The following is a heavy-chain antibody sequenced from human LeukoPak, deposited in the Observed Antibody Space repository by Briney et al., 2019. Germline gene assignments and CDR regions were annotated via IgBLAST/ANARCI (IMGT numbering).Heavy chain of an antibody. CDR1: GFTFSGYG. J-gene: IGHJ4*02. Sequence: GRSLRLSCAASGFTFSGYGMHWVRQAPGKGLEWVAVISYDGSNKYYADSVKGRFTISRDNSKNTLYLQMNSLRAEDTAVYYCAKDGGVYWGQGTLVTVSS. CDR2: ISYDGSNK. V-gene: IGHV3-30*18. D-gene: IGHD2-15*01. CDR3: AKDGGVY.